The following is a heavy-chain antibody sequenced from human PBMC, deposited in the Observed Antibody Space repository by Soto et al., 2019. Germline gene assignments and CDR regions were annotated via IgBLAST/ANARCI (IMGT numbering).Heavy chain of an antibody. CDR1: GGSISSSSYY. J-gene: IGHJ4*02. CDR3: ARLYYGSGEYYFDY. V-gene: IGHV4-39*01. Sequence: KPSETLSLTCTVSGGSISSSSYYWGWIRQPPGKGLEWIGSIYYSGSTYYNPSLKSRVTISVDTSKNQFSLKLSSVTAADTAVYYCARLYYGSGEYYFDYWGQGTLVTVSS. D-gene: IGHD3-10*01. CDR2: IYYSGST.